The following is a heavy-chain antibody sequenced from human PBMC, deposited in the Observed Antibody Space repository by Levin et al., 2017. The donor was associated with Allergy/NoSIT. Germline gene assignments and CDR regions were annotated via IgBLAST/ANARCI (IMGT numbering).Heavy chain of an antibody. D-gene: IGHD3-10*01. J-gene: IGHJ4*02. CDR1: GFTFSDYY. CDR2: ISSSGSTI. CDR3: AREKMRGIFDY. Sequence: SCAASGFTFSDYYMSWIRQAPGKGLEWVSYISSSGSTIYYADSVKGRFTISRDNAKNSLYLQMNSLRAEDTAVYYCAREKMRGIFDYWGQGTLVTVSS. V-gene: IGHV3-11*01.